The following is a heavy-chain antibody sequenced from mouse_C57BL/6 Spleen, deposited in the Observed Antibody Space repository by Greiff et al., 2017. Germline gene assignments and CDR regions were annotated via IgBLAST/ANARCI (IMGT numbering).Heavy chain of an antibody. CDR3: ARIYYDYDEGGRYFDY. CDR1: GFSLTSYG. D-gene: IGHD2-4*01. J-gene: IGHJ2*01. V-gene: IGHV2-2*01. Sequence: VKLVESGPGLVQPSQSLSITCTVSGFSLTSYGVHWVRQSPGKGLEWLGVIWSGGSTDYNAAFISRLSISKDNSKSQVFFKMNSLQADDTAIYYCARIYYDYDEGGRYFDYWGQGTTLTVSS. CDR2: IWSGGST.